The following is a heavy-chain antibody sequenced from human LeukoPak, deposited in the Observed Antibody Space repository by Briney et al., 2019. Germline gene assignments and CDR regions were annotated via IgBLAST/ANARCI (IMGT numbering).Heavy chain of an antibody. CDR3: ARDNRGAVAGLYGMDV. Sequence: GGSLRLCCAASGFTVSSNYMSWVRQAPGKGLEWVSVIYSGGSTYYADSVKGRFTISRDNSKNTLYLQMNSLRAEDTAVYYCARDNRGAVAGLYGMDVWGQGTTVTVSS. CDR2: IYSGGST. J-gene: IGHJ6*02. V-gene: IGHV3-66*01. D-gene: IGHD6-19*01. CDR1: GFTVSSNY.